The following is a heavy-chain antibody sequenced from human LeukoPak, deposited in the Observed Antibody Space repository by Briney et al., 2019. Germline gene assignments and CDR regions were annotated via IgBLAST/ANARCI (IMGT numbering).Heavy chain of an antibody. CDR2: INTDGSST. CDR3: ARATVGATSDFDY. D-gene: IGHD1-26*01. J-gene: IGHJ4*02. CDR1: GFTFSNYW. V-gene: IGHV3-74*01. Sequence: GGSLRLSCAASGFTFSNYWMHWVRQAPGKGLVWDSRINTDGSSTSYADSVKGRFTISRDNAKNTLYLQMNSLRAEDTAVYYCARATVGATSDFDYRGQGTLVTVSS.